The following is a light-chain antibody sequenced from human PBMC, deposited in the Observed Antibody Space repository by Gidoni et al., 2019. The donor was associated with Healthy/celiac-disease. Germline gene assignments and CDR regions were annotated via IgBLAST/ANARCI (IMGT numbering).Light chain of an antibody. J-gene: IGLJ1*01. V-gene: IGLV1-47*01. CDR3: EAWDDSLSGSYV. CDR2: RNN. CDR1: SSNIGSNY. Sequence: QSVLTQPPSASRTPGQRVTISCSGSSSNIGSNYVYWYQQLTGQAPKLLIYRNNQRPSGVPDRFAGSKSGTSASLASSGLRSEDEADYYCEAWDDSLSGSYVFGTGTKVTVL.